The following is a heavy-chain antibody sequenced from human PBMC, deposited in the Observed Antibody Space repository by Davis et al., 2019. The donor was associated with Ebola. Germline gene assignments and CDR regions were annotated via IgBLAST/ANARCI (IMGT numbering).Heavy chain of an antibody. D-gene: IGHD4-17*01. V-gene: IGHV1-69*13. CDR1: GGTFSSYA. CDR3: ARARRYGDYAEYFQH. CDR2: IIPIFGTA. Sequence: SVKVSCKASGGTFSSYAISWVRQAPGQGLEWMGGIIPIFGTANYAQKFQGRVTITADESTSTAYMELSSLRSEDTAVYYCARARRYGDYAEYFQHWGQGTLVTVSS. J-gene: IGHJ1*01.